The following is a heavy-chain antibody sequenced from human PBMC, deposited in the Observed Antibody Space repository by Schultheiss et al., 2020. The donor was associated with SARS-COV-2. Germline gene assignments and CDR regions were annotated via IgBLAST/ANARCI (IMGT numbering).Heavy chain of an antibody. V-gene: IGHV3-11*01. J-gene: IGHJ4*02. CDR2: ISTGGSTI. D-gene: IGHD3-22*01. Sequence: GGSLRLSCAASGFTFRDYYMSWIRQAPGKGLAWVSYISTGGSTIYYADSVKGRITISRDNAKNSLYLQMNSLRAEDTAVYYCAREKITMIVGNLDYWGQGTLVTVSS. CDR3: AREKITMIVGNLDY. CDR1: GFTFRDYY.